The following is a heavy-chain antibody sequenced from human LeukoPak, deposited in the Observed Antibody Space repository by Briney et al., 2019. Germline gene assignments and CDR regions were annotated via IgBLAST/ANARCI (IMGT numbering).Heavy chain of an antibody. CDR2: ISWNSGSI. CDR1: GFTFDDYA. Sequence: GGSLRLSCAASGFTFDDYAMHWVRQAPGKGLEWVSGISWNSGSIGYADSVKGRFTISRDNAKNSLYLQMKSLRAEDTALYYCAKGASSGWSPYFDYWGQGTLVTVSS. D-gene: IGHD6-19*01. V-gene: IGHV3-9*01. J-gene: IGHJ4*02. CDR3: AKGASSGWSPYFDY.